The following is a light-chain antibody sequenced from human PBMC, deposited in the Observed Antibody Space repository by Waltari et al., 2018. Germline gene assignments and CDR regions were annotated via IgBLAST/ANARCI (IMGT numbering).Light chain of an antibody. V-gene: IGKV1-39*01. CDR1: QSISNF. CDR2: ATS. J-gene: IGKJ3*01. CDR3: QQSYSIPIS. Sequence: DIQMTQSPSSLSASVGDRVTITCRASQSISNFLNWYQQKPGKAPKLQISATSTLQTGVPSRFSGSGSGTDFSLNISSLQPEDFATYYCQQSYSIPISFGPGTEVEIK.